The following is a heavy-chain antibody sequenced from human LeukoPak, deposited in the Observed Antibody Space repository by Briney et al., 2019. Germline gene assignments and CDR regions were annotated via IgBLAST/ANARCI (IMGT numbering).Heavy chain of an antibody. Sequence: SETLSLTCAVYGGSFSGYYWSWIRQPPGKELEWIGEINHSGSTNYNPSLKSRVTISVDTSKNQFSLKLSSVTAADTAVYYCARGSIGGSYRIYYFDYWGQGTLVTVSS. CDR1: GGSFSGYY. CDR2: INHSGST. V-gene: IGHV4-34*01. D-gene: IGHD1-26*01. J-gene: IGHJ4*02. CDR3: ARGSIGGSYRIYYFDY.